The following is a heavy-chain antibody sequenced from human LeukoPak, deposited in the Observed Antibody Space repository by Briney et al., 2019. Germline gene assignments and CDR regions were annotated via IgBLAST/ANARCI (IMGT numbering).Heavy chain of an antibody. Sequence: GGSLRLSCAASGFTFSSYSMNWVRQAPGKGLEWVANINQDGSERNYVDSGRGRFTISRDNARNSLNLQMNSLRVEDTALYYCARGARYMDVWGKGTTVTVSS. V-gene: IGHV3-7*04. CDR2: INQDGSER. J-gene: IGHJ6*03. CDR3: ARGARYMDV. CDR1: GFTFSSYS.